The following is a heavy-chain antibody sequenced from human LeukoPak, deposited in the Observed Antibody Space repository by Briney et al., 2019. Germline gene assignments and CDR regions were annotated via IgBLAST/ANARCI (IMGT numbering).Heavy chain of an antibody. CDR2: IKPNSGVT. CDR1: GYTFSDYY. D-gene: IGHD2-21*02. Sequence: ASVKVSCKASGYTFSDYYIHWLRQAPGQGLEWIGWIKPNSGVTNYARNFQSRITMTRDTSISTAFMELSSLRSDDTAVYYCARPSYCGGGCYYYFDYWGQGTLVTVSS. J-gene: IGHJ4*02. CDR3: ARPSYCGGGCYYYFDY. V-gene: IGHV1-2*02.